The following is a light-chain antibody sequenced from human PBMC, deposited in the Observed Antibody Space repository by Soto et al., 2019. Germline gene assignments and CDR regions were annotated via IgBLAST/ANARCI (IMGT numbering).Light chain of an antibody. V-gene: IGKV3-20*01. J-gene: IGKJ4*01. CDR1: QHVTPTY. CDR2: GAS. CDR3: QQYDSSFT. Sequence: IVLTQSPATLSLSPGERATLSCTASQHVTPTYIAWYQQKFGQAPRLLIYGASTRATGTPDRFTGGGVGTDFTLTISRVEPEDFAVYSCQQYDSSFTFGGGTKVE.